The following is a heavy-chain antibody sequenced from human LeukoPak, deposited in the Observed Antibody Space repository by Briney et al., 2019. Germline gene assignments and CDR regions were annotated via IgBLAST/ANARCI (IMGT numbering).Heavy chain of an antibody. CDR2: IYYSGST. D-gene: IGHD3-10*01. Sequence: SETLSLTCTVSGGSISSYYWSWIRQPPGKGLEWIGYIYYSGSTNYNPSLKSRVTISVDTSKNQFSLKLSSVTAADTAVYYCARVFYGSGPFDYWGQGTLVAVSS. V-gene: IGHV4-59*01. J-gene: IGHJ4*02. CDR1: GGSISSYY. CDR3: ARVFYGSGPFDY.